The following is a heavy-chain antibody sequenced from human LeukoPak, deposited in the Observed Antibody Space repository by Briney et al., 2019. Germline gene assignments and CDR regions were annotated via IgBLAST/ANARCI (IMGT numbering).Heavy chain of an antibody. CDR3: ARRNAAEIDY. D-gene: IGHD6-25*01. Sequence: SETLSLTCTVSGGSISSYYWSWIRQPPGKGLEWIGYIYYSGITNYNPSLKSRVTISVDTSKNQFSLKLSSVTAADTAVYYCARRNAAEIDYWAQGTLVTVSS. J-gene: IGHJ4*02. CDR1: GGSISSYY. V-gene: IGHV4-59*08. CDR2: IYYSGIT.